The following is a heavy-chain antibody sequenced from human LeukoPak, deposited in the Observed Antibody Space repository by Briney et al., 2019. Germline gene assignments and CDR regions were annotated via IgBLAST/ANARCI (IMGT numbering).Heavy chain of an antibody. J-gene: IGHJ6*02. CDR1: VFTSTSYT. CDR2: ISVIVVIT. D-gene: IGHD3-10*01. CDR3: AKDGHASYYYGSGSPSRWGGYYYYGMDV. Sequence: RGSPRLSPAASVFTSTSYTTSWVPDSPREGLWCVSAISVIVVITYYAHSAKGRFTISRDNSKNTLYLQMNSLRAEDTAVYYCAKDGHASYYYGSGSPSRWGGYYYYGMDVWGQRATVTVS. V-gene: IGHV3-23*01.